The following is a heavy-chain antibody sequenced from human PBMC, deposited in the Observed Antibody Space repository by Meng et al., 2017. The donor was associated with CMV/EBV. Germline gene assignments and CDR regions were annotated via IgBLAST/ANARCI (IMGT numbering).Heavy chain of an antibody. CDR2: INSDGSST. V-gene: IGHV3-74*01. CDR1: GFTFSSYW. Sequence: GGSLRLSCAASGFTFSSYWMHWVRQAPGKGLVWVSRINSDGSSTSYADSVKVRFTISRDNAKNTLYLQMNSLRAEDTAVYYCARDGGVRSSSSSLHYYYGMDVWGQGTTVTVSS. J-gene: IGHJ6*02. CDR3: ARDGGVRSSSSSLHYYYGMDV. D-gene: IGHD6-6*01.